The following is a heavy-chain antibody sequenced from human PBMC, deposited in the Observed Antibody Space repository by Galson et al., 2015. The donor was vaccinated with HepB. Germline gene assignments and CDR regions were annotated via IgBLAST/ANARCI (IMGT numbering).Heavy chain of an antibody. CDR1: GGTFSSYA. J-gene: IGHJ6*03. CDR3: ARGGNNWNYQRYYYYYMDV. CDR2: IIPILGIA. Sequence: SVKVSCKASGGTFSSYAISWVRQAPGQGLEWMGGIIPILGIANYAQKFQGRVTITADKSTSTAYMELSSLRSEDTAVYYCARGGNNWNYQRYYYYYMDVWGKGTTVTVSS. V-gene: IGHV1-69*10. D-gene: IGHD1-7*01.